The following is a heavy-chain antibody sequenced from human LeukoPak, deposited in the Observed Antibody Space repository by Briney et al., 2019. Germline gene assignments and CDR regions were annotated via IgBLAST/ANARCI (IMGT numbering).Heavy chain of an antibody. D-gene: IGHD6-13*01. CDR3: ARDYPGIAAVFDY. CDR1: GFTFSSYE. Sequence: PGRSLRLSCAASGFTFSSYEMNWVRQAPGKGLEWVSYISSSGSTIYYADSVKGRFTISRDNAKNSLYLQMNSLRAEDTAVYYCARDYPGIAAVFDYWGQGTLVTVSS. J-gene: IGHJ4*02. V-gene: IGHV3-48*03. CDR2: ISSSGSTI.